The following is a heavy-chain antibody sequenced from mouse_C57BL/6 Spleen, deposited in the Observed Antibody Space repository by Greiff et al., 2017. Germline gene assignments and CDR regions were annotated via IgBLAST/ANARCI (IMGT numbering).Heavy chain of an antibody. D-gene: IGHD1-1*01. Sequence: QVQLQQSGAELVRPGASVKLSCKASGYTFTDYYINWVKQRPGQGLEWIARIYPGSGNTYYNEKFKGKATLTAEKSSSTAYMQLSSLTSEDSAVYFCARFITTVVANSYAMDYWCQGTSVTVSS. CDR3: ARFITTVVANSYAMDY. V-gene: IGHV1-76*01. CDR1: GYTFTDYY. J-gene: IGHJ4*01. CDR2: IYPGSGNT.